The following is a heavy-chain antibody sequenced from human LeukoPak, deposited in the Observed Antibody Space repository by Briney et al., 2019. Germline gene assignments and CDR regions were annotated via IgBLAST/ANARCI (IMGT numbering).Heavy chain of an antibody. D-gene: IGHD2-8*02. CDR2: IKQDGSEK. CDR1: GFTFGSYW. V-gene: IGHV3-7*01. CDR3: ARDRCTGGVCYTDAFDI. Sequence: GGSLRLSCAASGFTFGSYWMSWVRQAPGKGLEWVANIKQDGSEKYYVDSVKGRFTISRDNAKNSLYLQMNSLRAEDTAVYYCARDRCTGGVCYTDAFDIWGQGTMVTVSS. J-gene: IGHJ3*02.